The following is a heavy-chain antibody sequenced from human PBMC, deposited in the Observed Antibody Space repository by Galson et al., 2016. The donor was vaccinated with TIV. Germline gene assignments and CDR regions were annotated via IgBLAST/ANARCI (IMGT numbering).Heavy chain of an antibody. CDR2: IIPIIGII. CDR3: ARQWQSYFFDY. J-gene: IGHJ4*02. Sequence: SVKVSCKASGGTFIRYAITWVRQAPGQGLEWMGRIIPIIGIINYAQNFQGRVTITADQFTSTVYMELSSLRSEDTAVYYCARQWQSYFFDYWGQGILVTVSS. D-gene: IGHD6-19*01. V-gene: IGHV1-69*04. CDR1: GGTFIRYA.